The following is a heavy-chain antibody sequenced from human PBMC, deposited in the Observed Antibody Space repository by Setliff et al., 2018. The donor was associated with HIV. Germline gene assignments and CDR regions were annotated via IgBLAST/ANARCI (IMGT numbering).Heavy chain of an antibody. CDR3: ASIVGATGGAFDI. CDR1: GYTFTSYG. V-gene: IGHV1-18*01. D-gene: IGHD1-26*01. Sequence: ASVKVSCKASGYTFTSYGISWVRQAPGQGLEWMGWISAYNDSTNYAQKLQGRVIMTTDTSTSTAYMELRSLRSDDTAVYYCASIVGATGGAFDIWGQGTMVTVSS. J-gene: IGHJ3*02. CDR2: ISAYNDST.